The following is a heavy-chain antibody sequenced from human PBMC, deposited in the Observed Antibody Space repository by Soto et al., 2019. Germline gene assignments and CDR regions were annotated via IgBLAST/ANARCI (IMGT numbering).Heavy chain of an antibody. Sequence: HPGGSLRLSCAASGFTFSSYAMSWVRQAPGKGLEWVSAISGSGGSTYYADSVKGRFTISRDNSKNTLYLQMNSLRAEDTAVYYCAKDSGSYYRGYYYYYGMDVWGQGTTVTVSS. CDR2: ISGSGGST. CDR3: AKDSGSYYRGYYYYYGMDV. CDR1: GFTFSSYA. J-gene: IGHJ6*02. D-gene: IGHD1-26*01. V-gene: IGHV3-23*01.